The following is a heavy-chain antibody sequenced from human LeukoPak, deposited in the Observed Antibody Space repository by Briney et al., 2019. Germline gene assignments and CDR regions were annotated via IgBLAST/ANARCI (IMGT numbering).Heavy chain of an antibody. CDR2: IIPIFGTA. Sequence: SVKVSCKASGGTFSSYAISWVRRAPGQGLEWMGGIIPIFGTANYAQKFQGRVTITADESTSTAYMELSSLRSEDTAVYYCARWPSLGVARRYYFDYWGQGTLVTVSS. J-gene: IGHJ4*02. CDR1: GGTFSSYA. CDR3: ARWPSLGVARRYYFDY. D-gene: IGHD1-1*01. V-gene: IGHV1-69*01.